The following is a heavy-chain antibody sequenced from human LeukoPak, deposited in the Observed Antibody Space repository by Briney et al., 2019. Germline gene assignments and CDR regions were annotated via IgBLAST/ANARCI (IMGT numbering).Heavy chain of an antibody. Sequence: PGGSLRLSCAASGFTFSSYAMSWVRQAPGKGLEWASGFSGSGDNTYYAEYVKGRFTISRDNSKNTLYLQMNSLRAEDTAVYYCARGAPAGPFDAFDIWGQGTMVTVYS. CDR1: GFTFSSYA. CDR3: ARGAPAGPFDAFDI. D-gene: IGHD6-13*01. CDR2: FSGSGDNT. V-gene: IGHV3-23*01. J-gene: IGHJ3*02.